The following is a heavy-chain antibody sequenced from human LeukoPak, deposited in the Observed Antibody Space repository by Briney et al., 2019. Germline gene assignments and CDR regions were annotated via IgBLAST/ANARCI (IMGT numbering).Heavy chain of an antibody. Sequence: GGSLRLSCAVSGFSFSDYWMHWVRQAPGKGLVWVSRIFSDGTGINYADFVKGRFTISRDNVENTLYLQMNCLRAEDTAVYYCVRGLLDYWGQGTRVTVSS. CDR1: GFSFSDYW. CDR3: VRGLLDY. D-gene: IGHD5/OR15-5a*01. CDR2: IFSDGTGI. V-gene: IGHV3-74*01. J-gene: IGHJ4*02.